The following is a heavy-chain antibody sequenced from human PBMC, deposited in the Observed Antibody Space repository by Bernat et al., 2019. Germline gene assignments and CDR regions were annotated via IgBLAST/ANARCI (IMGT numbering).Heavy chain of an antibody. CDR1: GFTVSSMS. V-gene: IGHV3-53*02. CDR2: IYSGGNT. D-gene: IGHD3-3*01. Sequence: EVQLVETGGGLIQPGGSLRLSCAASGFTVSSMSMSWVRQAPGKGLECVSVIYSGGNTYYADSVKGRFTTSKDNSKNTLDLQMNSPRDEDTAVYYCAGTSGGFWDGYSDYWGQGTLVTVSS. J-gene: IGHJ4*02. CDR3: AGTSGGFWDGYSDY.